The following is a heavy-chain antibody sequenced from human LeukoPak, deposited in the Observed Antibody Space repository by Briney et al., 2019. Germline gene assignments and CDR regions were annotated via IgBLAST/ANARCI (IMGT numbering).Heavy chain of an antibody. D-gene: IGHD3-10*01. Sequence: GSLRLSCAASGFTFSSYSMNWVRQAPGKGLEWIGNIHYSGSTYYNPSLKSRVTISVDTSKNQFSLKLTSVTAADTAVYYCARVHYGSGSLYYYYYMDVWGKGTTVTISS. CDR1: GFTFSSYSMN. V-gene: IGHV4-59*04. CDR3: ARVHYGSGSLYYYYYMDV. CDR2: IHYSGST. J-gene: IGHJ6*03.